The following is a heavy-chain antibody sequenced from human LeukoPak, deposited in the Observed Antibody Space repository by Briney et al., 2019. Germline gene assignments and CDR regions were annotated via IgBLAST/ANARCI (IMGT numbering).Heavy chain of an antibody. CDR3: ARGSPRDYYDSSGTFDY. J-gene: IGHJ4*02. V-gene: IGHV4-59*12. CDR2: IYHSGST. D-gene: IGHD3-22*01. CDR1: GGSISSYY. Sequence: SETLSLTCTVSGGSISSYYWSWIRQPPGKGLEWIGYIYHSGSTYYNPSLKSRVTISVDRSKNQFSLKLSSVTAADTAVYYCARGSPRDYYDSSGTFDYWGQGTLVTVSS.